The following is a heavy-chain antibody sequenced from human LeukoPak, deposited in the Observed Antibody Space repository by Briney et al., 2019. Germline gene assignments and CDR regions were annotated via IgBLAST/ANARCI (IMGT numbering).Heavy chain of an antibody. CDR2: ISSSSSYI. J-gene: IGHJ4*02. D-gene: IGHD5-18*01. CDR1: GFTFSSYS. Sequence: PGGSLRLSCAASGFTFSSYSMNWVRQAPGKGLEWVSSISSSSSYIYYAGSVKGRFTISRNNAKNSLYLQMNSLRAEDTAVYYCARDYSAWIQLWSQSNYFDYWGQGTLVTVSS. CDR3: ARDYSAWIQLWSQSNYFDY. V-gene: IGHV3-21*01.